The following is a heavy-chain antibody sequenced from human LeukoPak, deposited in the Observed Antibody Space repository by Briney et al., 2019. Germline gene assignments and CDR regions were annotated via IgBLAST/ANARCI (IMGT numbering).Heavy chain of an antibody. CDR1: GFTFSDHY. V-gene: IGHV3-11*01. J-gene: IGHJ4*02. Sequence: GSLRLSCAASGFTFSDHYMSWIRQAPGKGLEWISYISGSGDPQYYADSVKGRFTISRDNGKNSLYLQMNSLRAEDTAVYYCARDPDTSSKVDFWGQGTLVTVSS. D-gene: IGHD2-2*01. CDR2: ISGSGDPQ. CDR3: ARDPDTSSKVDF.